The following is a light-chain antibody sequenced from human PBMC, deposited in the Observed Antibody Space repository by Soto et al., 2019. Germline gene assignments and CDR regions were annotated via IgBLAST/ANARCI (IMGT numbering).Light chain of an antibody. CDR2: DTS. CDR1: QSISTSY. Sequence: EVVLTQSPGTLSLSPGERATLSCRASQSISTSYLAWYQHKRGQAPRLLIYDTSIRATGIPARFSGSGSGTEFTLTISGLQSEDFAVYYCQQYNNWPPITFGQGTRLEI. V-gene: IGKV3-15*01. CDR3: QQYNNWPPIT. J-gene: IGKJ5*01.